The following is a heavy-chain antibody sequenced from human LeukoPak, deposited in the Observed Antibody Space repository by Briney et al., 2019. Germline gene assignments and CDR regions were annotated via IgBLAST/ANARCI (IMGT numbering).Heavy chain of an antibody. D-gene: IGHD3-22*01. CDR3: ARAYDSSGYHYFDY. CDR2: INAGNGNT. J-gene: IGHJ4*02. Sequence: ASVKVSCTASGYTFTSYAMHWVRQAPGQRLEWMGWINAGNGNTKYSQKFQGRVTITRDTSASTAYMELSSLRSEDTAVYYCARAYDSSGYHYFDYWGQGTLVTVSS. CDR1: GYTFTSYA. V-gene: IGHV1-3*01.